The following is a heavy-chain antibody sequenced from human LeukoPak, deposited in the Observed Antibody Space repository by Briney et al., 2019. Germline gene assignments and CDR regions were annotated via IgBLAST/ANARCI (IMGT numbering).Heavy chain of an antibody. CDR1: GYTLTELS. J-gene: IGHJ5*02. D-gene: IGHD3-22*01. CDR2: IDPEDGET. CDR3: GTGYYYDSSGLNWFDP. V-gene: IGHV1-24*01. Sequence: ASVKVSCKVSGYTLTELSMHWVRQAPGKGLEWMGGIDPEDGETIYAQKFQGRVTMTEDTSTDTAYMELSSLRSEDTAVYYCGTGYYYDSSGLNWFDPWGQGTLVTVSS.